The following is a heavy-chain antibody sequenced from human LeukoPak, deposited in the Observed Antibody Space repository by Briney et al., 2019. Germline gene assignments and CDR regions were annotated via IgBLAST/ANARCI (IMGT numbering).Heavy chain of an antibody. J-gene: IGHJ5*02. Sequence: TSETLSLTCTVSGGSISSSSYYWGWIRQPPGKGLEWIGSIYYSGSTYYNPSLKSRVTISVDTSKNQFSLKLSSVTAADTAVYYCARQEGIVVVTRWFDPWGQGTLVTVSS. D-gene: IGHD3-22*01. CDR3: ARQEGIVVVTRWFDP. V-gene: IGHV4-39*01. CDR1: GGSISSSSYY. CDR2: IYYSGST.